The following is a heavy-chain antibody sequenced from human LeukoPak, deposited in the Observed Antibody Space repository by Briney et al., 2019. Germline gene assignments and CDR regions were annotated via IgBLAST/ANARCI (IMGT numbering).Heavy chain of an antibody. CDR1: GFTVSSAY. J-gene: IGHJ4*02. Sequence: PGGSLRLSCAASGFTVSSAYMTWVRQASGKGLEWVSVIYIGGSTYYADSVKGRFTISRDNSKNTLYLQMNSLRAEDTAVYYCARDYTGLYWGQGTLVTVSS. D-gene: IGHD1-1*01. CDR2: IYIGGST. CDR3: ARDYTGLY. V-gene: IGHV3-53*01.